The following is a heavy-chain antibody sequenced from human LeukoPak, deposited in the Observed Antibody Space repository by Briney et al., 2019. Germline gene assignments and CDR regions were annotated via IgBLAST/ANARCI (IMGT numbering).Heavy chain of an antibody. J-gene: IGHJ5*02. CDR3: AGYSYGVRPS. CDR1: GDSVSSNSAA. V-gene: IGHV6-1*01. Sequence: SQTLSLTCVISGDSVSSNSAAWNWIRQSPSRGLEWLGRTYYRSKWYNDYAVSLKSRITINPDTFKNQFSLHLNSVTPEDTAVYYCAGYSYGVRPSWGQGTLVTVSS. CDR2: TYYRSKWYN. D-gene: IGHD5-18*01.